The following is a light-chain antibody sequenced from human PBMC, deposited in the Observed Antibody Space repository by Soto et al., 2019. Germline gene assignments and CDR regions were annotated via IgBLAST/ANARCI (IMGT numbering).Light chain of an antibody. V-gene: IGKV4-1*01. J-gene: IGKJ1*01. CDR1: QSVLYSSNNKNY. CDR2: WAS. CDR3: QQYYSTPQT. Sequence: DIVMTQSPDSLAVSLGERATINCKSSQSVLYSSNNKNYLAWYQQKPGQPPKLLIYWASTRESGVPDRFSGSGSGIDLTLTIGILQAEDVAVYYCQQYYSTPQTFGQGTKWIS.